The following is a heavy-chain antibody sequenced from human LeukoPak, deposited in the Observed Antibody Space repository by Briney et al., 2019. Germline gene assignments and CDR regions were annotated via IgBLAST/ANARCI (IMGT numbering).Heavy chain of an antibody. CDR3: ARDYPHYYDSSGYYFDY. CDR2: ISSSSGII. D-gene: IGHD3-22*01. J-gene: IGHJ4*02. CDR1: GFTFSTYS. V-gene: IGHV3-48*04. Sequence: GGSLRLSCAASGFTFSTYSMNWVRQAPGKGLEWVSYISSSSGIIYYADSVKGRFTISRDNAKNSLYLQMNSLRAEDTAVYYCARDYPHYYDSSGYYFDYWGQGTLVTVSS.